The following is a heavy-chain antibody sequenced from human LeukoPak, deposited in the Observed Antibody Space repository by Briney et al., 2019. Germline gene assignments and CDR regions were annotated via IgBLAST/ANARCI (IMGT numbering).Heavy chain of an antibody. V-gene: IGHV4-59*12. J-gene: IGHJ4*02. CDR2: IYYSGST. Sequence: PSETLSLTCTVSGGSISGYYWRWIRQPPGKGLEWIGYIYYSGSTNYNPYLKSRVPISVDTSKNQFSLKLSSVTAADTAVYYCASMGIAVAGSDYWGQGTLVTVSS. CDR3: ASMGIAVAGSDY. CDR1: GGSISGYY. D-gene: IGHD6-19*01.